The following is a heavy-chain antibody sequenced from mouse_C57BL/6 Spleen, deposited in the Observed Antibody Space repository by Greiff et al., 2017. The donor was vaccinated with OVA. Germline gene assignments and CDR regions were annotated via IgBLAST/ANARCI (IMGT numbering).Heavy chain of an antibody. CDR3: ARKEITTVVAGGFDY. Sequence: VQVVESGAELVKPGASVKISCKASGYAFSSYWMNWVKQRPGKGLEWIGQIYPGDGDTNYNGKFKGKATLTADKSSSTAYMQLSSLTSEDSAVYFCARKEITTVVAGGFDYWGQGTTLTVSS. CDR1: GYAFSSYW. V-gene: IGHV1-80*01. CDR2: IYPGDGDT. D-gene: IGHD1-1*01. J-gene: IGHJ2*01.